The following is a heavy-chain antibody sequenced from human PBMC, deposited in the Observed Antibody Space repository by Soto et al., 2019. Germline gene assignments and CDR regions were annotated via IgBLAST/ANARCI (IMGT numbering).Heavy chain of an antibody. CDR2: INPNSGGT. V-gene: IGHV1-2*04. Sequence: QVQLVQSGAEVKKPGASVKVSCKASGYTFTGYYMHWVRQAPGQGLEWMGWINPNSGGTNYAQKIQGWVTMTRDTSISTSYMELSRIRSNDTAVYSCPRDLRGQRGDYYYGMDVWGQGTTVTVSS. D-gene: IGHD3-10*01. CDR3: PRDLRGQRGDYYYGMDV. J-gene: IGHJ6*02. CDR1: GYTFTGYY.